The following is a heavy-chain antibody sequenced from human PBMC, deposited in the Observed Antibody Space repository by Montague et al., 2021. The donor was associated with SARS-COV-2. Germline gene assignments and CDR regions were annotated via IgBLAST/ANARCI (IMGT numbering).Heavy chain of an antibody. CDR2: ITGTNNGI. D-gene: IGHD3-10*01. CDR3: ARSLFYGSGGYFDF. V-gene: IGHV3-11*03. CDR1: GFTFSDFY. Sequence: SLRLSCAGSGFTFSDFYINWVRQAPGKGLEWLPFITGTNNGIRYSDSVKGRFTVSRDNAHSSVYLHLDSLTAEDTAVYYCARSLFYGSGGYFDFWGQGTLVAVSS. J-gene: IGHJ4*02.